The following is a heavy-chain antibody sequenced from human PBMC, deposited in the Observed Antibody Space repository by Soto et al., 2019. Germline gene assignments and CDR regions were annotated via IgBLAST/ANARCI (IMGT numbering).Heavy chain of an antibody. CDR3: ARDDSSGLGAFDY. V-gene: IGHV3-30-3*01. D-gene: IGHD3-22*01. CDR2: ISYDGSNK. CDR1: GFTFSSYA. J-gene: IGHJ4*02. Sequence: QVQLVESGGGVVQPGRSLRLSCAASGFTFSSYAMHWVRQAPGKGLEWVAVISYDGSNKYYADSVKGRFTISRDNSKNTLYLQMNSLRAEDPAVYYCARDDSSGLGAFDYWGQGTLVTVSS.